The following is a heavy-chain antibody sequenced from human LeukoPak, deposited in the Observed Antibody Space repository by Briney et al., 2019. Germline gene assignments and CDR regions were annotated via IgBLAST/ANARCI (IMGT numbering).Heavy chain of an antibody. D-gene: IGHD4-23*01. J-gene: IGHJ4*02. CDR3: ATLTTVVTAYYFDY. V-gene: IGHV4-30-4*08. Sequence: SQTLSLTCTVPGGSISSGDYYWSWIRQPPGKGLEWIGYIYYSGSTYYNPSLKSRVTISVDTSKNQFSLKLSSVTAADTAVYYCATLTTVVTAYYFDYWGQGTLVTVSS. CDR1: GGSISSGDYY. CDR2: IYYSGST.